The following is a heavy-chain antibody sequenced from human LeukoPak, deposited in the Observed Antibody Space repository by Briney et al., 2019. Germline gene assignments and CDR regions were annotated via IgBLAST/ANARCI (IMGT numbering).Heavy chain of an antibody. J-gene: IGHJ4*02. CDR2: ISWNGGST. D-gene: IGHD6-13*01. V-gene: IGHV3-43D*03. CDR1: GFTFDDYA. Sequence: GGSLGLSCAASGFTFDDYAMHWVRQAPGKGLEWVSLISWNGGSTYYADSVKGRFTISRDNSKNFLYLQMNSLRAEDTALYYCARDRYARWSLSPHLDYWGQGTLVTVSS. CDR3: ARDRYARWSLSPHLDY.